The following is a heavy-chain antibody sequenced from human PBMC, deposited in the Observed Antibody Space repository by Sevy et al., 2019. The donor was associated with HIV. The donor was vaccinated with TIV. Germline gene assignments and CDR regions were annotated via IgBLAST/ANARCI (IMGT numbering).Heavy chain of an antibody. J-gene: IGHJ4*02. V-gene: IGHV3-23*01. D-gene: IGHD3-9*01. Sequence: GGSLRLSCAASGFTSSSYAMSWVRQPPGRGLEWVSTLSDSGVSTYYADSVKGRFTISRDNSKNILYLQMNSLRAEDTAVYYCVRGRATSATGTLFDYWGQGTLVTVSS. CDR1: GFTSSSYA. CDR2: LSDSGVST. CDR3: VRGRATSATGTLFDY.